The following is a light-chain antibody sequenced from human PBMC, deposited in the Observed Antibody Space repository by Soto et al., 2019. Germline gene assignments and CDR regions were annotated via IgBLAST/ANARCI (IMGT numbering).Light chain of an antibody. V-gene: IGKV3D-15*01. CDR1: QSVSSN. J-gene: IGKJ5*01. Sequence: EIVLTQSPATLSLSPGERATLSCRASQSVSSNLAWYQQKPGQAPRLLIYGASTRATGIPDRFSGSGSGTDFTLTISRLQSEDFGVYYCQQYNDWFSITFGQGTRLEIK. CDR2: GAS. CDR3: QQYNDWFSIT.